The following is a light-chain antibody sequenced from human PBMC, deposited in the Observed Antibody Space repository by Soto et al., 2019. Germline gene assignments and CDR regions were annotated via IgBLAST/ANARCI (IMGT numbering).Light chain of an antibody. Sequence: DIQMTQSPSTLSASVGDRVTITCRASQSISSWLAWYQQKPGKAPKLLIYDASSLESGVPSRFSGSGSGTEFTLTISSLQPEDFATYYCQQYNSYWTFGQGTKVHIK. J-gene: IGKJ1*01. CDR2: DAS. CDR1: QSISSW. V-gene: IGKV1-5*01. CDR3: QQYNSYWT.